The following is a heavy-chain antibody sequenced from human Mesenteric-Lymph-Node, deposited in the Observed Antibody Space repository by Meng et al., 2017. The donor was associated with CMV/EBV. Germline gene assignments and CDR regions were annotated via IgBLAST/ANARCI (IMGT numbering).Heavy chain of an antibody. V-gene: IGHV3-66*03. Sequence: GESLKISCAASGFTVSSNYMSWVRQAPGKGLEWVSVIYSCGSTYYADSVKGRFTISRDNSKNTLYLQMNSLRAEDTAVYYCAKDPAPYCSSTSCRFGFDYWGQGTLVTVSS. D-gene: IGHD2-2*01. CDR2: IYSCGST. CDR3: AKDPAPYCSSTSCRFGFDY. J-gene: IGHJ4*02. CDR1: GFTVSSNY.